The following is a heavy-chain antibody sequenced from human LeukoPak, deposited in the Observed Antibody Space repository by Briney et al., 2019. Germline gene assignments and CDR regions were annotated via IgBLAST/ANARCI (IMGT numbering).Heavy chain of an antibody. J-gene: IGHJ4*02. CDR1: GFTFSSYS. D-gene: IGHD1-26*01. CDR2: ISSSSSYI. CDR3: ARDDSGSYSGFDY. V-gene: IGHV3-21*01. Sequence: GGSLRLSCAASGFTFSSYSMNWVRQAPGKGLEWVSSISSSSSYIYYADSVKGRFTISRDNAKNSLYLQMNSLRAEDTAVYYCARDDSGSYSGFDYWGQGTLVTVSS.